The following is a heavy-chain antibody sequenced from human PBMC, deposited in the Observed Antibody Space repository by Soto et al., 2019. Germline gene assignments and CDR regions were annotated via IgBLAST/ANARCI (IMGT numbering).Heavy chain of an antibody. Sequence: QVQLVQSGAEVKEPGSSVKVSCKASGGTFATYAINWVRQAPDQGLEWMGGIIVICGTVQYAQKFQGRVTITADTSTSRAYMELISLGSEDTAVYYCASGISPAAGSRMNVWGQGTMVTVSS. CDR1: GGTFATYA. D-gene: IGHD6-13*01. CDR3: ASGISPAAGSRMNV. J-gene: IGHJ6*02. CDR2: IIVICGTV. V-gene: IGHV1-69*06.